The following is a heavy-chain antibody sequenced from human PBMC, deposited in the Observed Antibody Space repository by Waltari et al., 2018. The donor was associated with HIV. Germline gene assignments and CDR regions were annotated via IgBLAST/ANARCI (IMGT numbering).Heavy chain of an antibody. D-gene: IGHD1-26*01. V-gene: IGHV4-39*01. J-gene: IGHJ4*02. CDR3: ASPARGSYYYFDY. CDR1: GGSISSSSYY. CDR2: IYYSGST. Sequence: QLQLQESGPGLVKPSETLSLTCTVSGGSISSSSYYWGWIRQPPGKGLEWIGSIYYSGSTYYNPSRKGRVTISVDTSKNQFSLKLSSVTAADTAVYYCASPARGSYYYFDYWGQGTLVTVSS.